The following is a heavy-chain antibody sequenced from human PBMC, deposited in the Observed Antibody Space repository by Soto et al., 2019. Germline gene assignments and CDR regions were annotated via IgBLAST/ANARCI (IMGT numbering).Heavy chain of an antibody. CDR2: ILNDGSNR. Sequence: QVQLVESGGGVVQPGRSLRLSCAASRFTFSNYGMNWVRQAPGKGLEWVAVILNDGSNRYHADSVKDRFTISRDNSKNMLYLQMNSLRAEDTAVYYCARDDEYSGNGMDVWGQGTTVTVS. CDR3: ARDDEYSGNGMDV. CDR1: RFTFSNYG. D-gene: IGHD3-10*01. J-gene: IGHJ6*02. V-gene: IGHV3-33*01.